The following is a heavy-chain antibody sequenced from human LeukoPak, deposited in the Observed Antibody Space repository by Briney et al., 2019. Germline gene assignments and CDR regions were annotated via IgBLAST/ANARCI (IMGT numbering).Heavy chain of an antibody. Sequence: GGSLRLSCAASGFTFSSYGMHWVRQAPGKGLEWVAVISYDGSNKYYADSVKGRFTISRDNSKNTLYLQMNSLRAEDTAVYYCARSTYGVRGVISYFDYWGQGTLVTVSS. D-gene: IGHD3-10*01. CDR2: ISYDGSNK. CDR3: ARSTYGVRGVISYFDY. CDR1: GFTFSSYG. J-gene: IGHJ4*02. V-gene: IGHV3-30*03.